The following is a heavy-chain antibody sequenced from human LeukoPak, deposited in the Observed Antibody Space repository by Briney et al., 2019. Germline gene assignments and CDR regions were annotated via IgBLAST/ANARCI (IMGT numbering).Heavy chain of an antibody. Sequence: ASVKVSCKASGYTFTGYYMHWVRQAPGQGLEWMGWINPNSGGTNYAQKFQGRVTMTRDTSISTAYMELSRLRSDDTAVYYCARGIVVVPAAMYYWGQGTLVTASS. CDR3: ARGIVVVPAAMYY. J-gene: IGHJ4*02. V-gene: IGHV1-2*02. D-gene: IGHD2-2*01. CDR1: GYTFTGYY. CDR2: INPNSGGT.